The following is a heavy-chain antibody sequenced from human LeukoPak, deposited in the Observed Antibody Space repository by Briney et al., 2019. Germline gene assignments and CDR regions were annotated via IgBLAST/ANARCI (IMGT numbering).Heavy chain of an antibody. CDR1: GFTFSNYG. J-gene: IGHJ4*02. V-gene: IGHV3-33*06. Sequence: GGPLRLSCAASGFTFSNYGMHWVRQAPGKGLEWVAVIWSDGSNKHYADSARGRFTISRDNSKNTLYLQMNSLRADDTAVYYCAKAKRLHAFDYWGQGTLVTVSS. D-gene: IGHD4-11*01. CDR2: IWSDGSNK. CDR3: AKAKRLHAFDY.